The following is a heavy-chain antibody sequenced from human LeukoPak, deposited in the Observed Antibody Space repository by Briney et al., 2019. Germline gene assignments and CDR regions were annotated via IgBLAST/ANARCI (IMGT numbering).Heavy chain of an antibody. J-gene: IGHJ4*02. D-gene: IGHD2-8*02. CDR3: ARTAKNTGVYFDY. CDR2: IYYSGST. V-gene: IGHV4-28*01. CDR1: GYSISSSNW. Sequence: PSDTLSLTCAVSGYSISSSNWWGWIRQPPGKGLEWIGYIYYSGSTYHNPSLKSRVTMSVDTSKNQFSLKLSSVTAVDTAVYYCARTAKNTGVYFDYWGQGTLVTVSS.